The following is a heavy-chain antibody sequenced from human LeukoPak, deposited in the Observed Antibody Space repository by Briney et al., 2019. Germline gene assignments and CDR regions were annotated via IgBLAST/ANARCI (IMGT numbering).Heavy chain of an antibody. D-gene: IGHD5-18*01. CDR1: GFTFSDYY. CDR3: ARRPDGYAYGLDY. Sequence: GGSLRLPCSASGFTFSDYYMSWVRQTPGKGLEWLSYISSSDSTVYYADAVKGRFTVSRDNAKNSLYLQMSSLRPEDAAVYYCARRPDGYAYGLDYWGQGTLVTVSS. V-gene: IGHV3-11*01. CDR2: ISSSDSTV. J-gene: IGHJ4*02.